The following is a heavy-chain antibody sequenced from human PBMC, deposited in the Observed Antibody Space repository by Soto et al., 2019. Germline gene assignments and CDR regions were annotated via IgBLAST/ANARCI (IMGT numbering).Heavy chain of an antibody. CDR1: GYTFTSYY. D-gene: IGHD6-19*01. J-gene: IGHJ5*02. CDR2: INPSGGST. Sequence: WASVKVSCQASGYTFTSYYMHWVRQAPGQGLEWMGIINPSGGSTSYAQKFQGRVTMTRDTSTSTVYMERSSLGSEDTAVYYCARDRLIGGWYRGWFDPWGQGTGVTVSS. CDR3: ARDRLIGGWYRGWFDP. V-gene: IGHV1-46*01.